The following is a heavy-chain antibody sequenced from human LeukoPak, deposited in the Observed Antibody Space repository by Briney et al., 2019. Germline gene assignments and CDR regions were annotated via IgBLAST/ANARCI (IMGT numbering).Heavy chain of an antibody. CDR3: ARLPYSSGV. D-gene: IGHD3-10*01. J-gene: IGHJ6*04. Sequence: ASVKVSCKASGCTFTAYGISWVRQAPGQGLEWVGWISVYSDTTDYAQNFQGRVTMTTDISTSTAYLELTSLRSDDTAVYYCARLPYSSGVWGTGTTVIVSS. CDR2: ISVYSDTT. V-gene: IGHV1-18*01. CDR1: GCTFTAYG.